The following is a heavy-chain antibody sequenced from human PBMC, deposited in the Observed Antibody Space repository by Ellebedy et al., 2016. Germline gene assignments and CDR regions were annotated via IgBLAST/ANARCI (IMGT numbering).Heavy chain of an antibody. CDR1: GYTFTTYY. V-gene: IGHV1-46*01. CDR2: IDPSSGDT. Sequence: ASVKVSCKTSGYTFTTYYIHWVRQAPGQGLEWLGIIDPSSGDTSFAQRVQGRVTLTSDASTTTVYMNLFSLKSEDTALYYCARDRRTLSEGMDVWGQGTTVTVSS. CDR3: ARDRRTLSEGMDV. J-gene: IGHJ6*02. D-gene: IGHD1-14*01.